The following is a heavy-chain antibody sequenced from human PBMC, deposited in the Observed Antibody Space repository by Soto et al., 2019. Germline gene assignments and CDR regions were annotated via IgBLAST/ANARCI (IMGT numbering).Heavy chain of an antibody. CDR1: ESTFSNIA. V-gene: IGHV3-23*01. CDR3: AKDIQGRGATTGDDAFDI. J-gene: IGHJ3*02. Sequence: EVQLLESGGGLVQPGGSLRLPGVGFESTFSNIAMNWFRQPPGEGPEWASLISSSGGTTYYADSVKGRFSISRDNSKNTLYLQMNSLRVEDTAIYYCAKDIQGRGATTGDDAFDIWGQGTMVTVSS. D-gene: IGHD1-1*01. CDR2: ISSSGGTT.